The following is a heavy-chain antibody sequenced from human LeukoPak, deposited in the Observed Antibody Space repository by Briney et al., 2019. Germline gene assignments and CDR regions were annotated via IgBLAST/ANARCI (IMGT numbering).Heavy chain of an antibody. CDR1: GFTFSNYG. D-gene: IGHD2-15*01. V-gene: IGHV3-33*01. CDR3: ARDPRIGYCSGGTCSFLDY. Sequence: GGSLRLSCAASGFTFSNYGMHWVRQAPGKGLEWVAVIWYDGSNKYYADSVKGRFTISRDNSMNTLYLQMNSLRAEDTAVYYCARDPRIGYCSGGTCSFLDYWGQGTLVTVSS. J-gene: IGHJ4*02. CDR2: IWYDGSNK.